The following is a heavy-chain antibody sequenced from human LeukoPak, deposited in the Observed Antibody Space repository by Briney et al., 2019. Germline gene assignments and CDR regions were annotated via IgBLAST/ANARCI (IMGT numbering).Heavy chain of an antibody. J-gene: IGHJ3*02. CDR1: GFTFSSYW. CDR2: INSDGSST. D-gene: IGHD3-22*01. Sequence: GGSLRLSCAASGFTFSSYWMHWVRQAPGKGLVWVSRINSDGSSTSYADSVKGRFTISRDNAKNTLYLQMNSLRAEDTAVYYCARDPLSFLYYYDSSGYYPSNAFDIWGQGTMVTVSS. CDR3: ARDPLSFLYYYDSSGYYPSNAFDI. V-gene: IGHV3-74*01.